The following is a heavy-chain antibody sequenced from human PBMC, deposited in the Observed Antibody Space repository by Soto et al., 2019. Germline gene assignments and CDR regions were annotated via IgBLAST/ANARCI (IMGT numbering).Heavy chain of an antibody. CDR2: INNVGGTI. J-gene: IGHJ4*02. CDR1: GFAFGDYS. V-gene: IGHV3-11*01. Sequence: QVHLVESGGGLVKPGGSLRHSCVASGFAFGDYSMNWIRQSPRKGLEWLSYINNVGGTIYYADSVKGRFTVSRDNAKYSLFLHMTALSAEDSAMYFCARVEFGYQSHFSYWGPGALVSVSS. D-gene: IGHD6-25*01. CDR3: ARVEFGYQSHFSY.